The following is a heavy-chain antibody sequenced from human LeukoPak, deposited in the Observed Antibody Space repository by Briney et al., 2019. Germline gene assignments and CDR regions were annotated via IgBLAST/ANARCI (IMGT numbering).Heavy chain of an antibody. V-gene: IGHV4-39*01. CDR2: IYYSGST. CDR3: ARYSAVRGGDY. Sequence: SETLSLTCTVSGGSISSSSYYWGWIRQPPGKGLEWIGSIYYSGSTYYNPSLKSRVTISVDTSKNQFSLKLSSVTAADTAVYYCARYSAVRGGDYWGQGTLVTVSS. CDR1: GGSISSSSYY. J-gene: IGHJ4*02. D-gene: IGHD3-10*01.